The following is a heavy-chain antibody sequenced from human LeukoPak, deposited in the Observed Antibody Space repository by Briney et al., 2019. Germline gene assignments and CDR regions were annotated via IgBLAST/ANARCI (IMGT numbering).Heavy chain of an antibody. D-gene: IGHD6-13*01. CDR2: IKQDGSEK. J-gene: IGHJ4*02. CDR1: GFTFSNYW. Sequence: GGSLRLSCAASGFTFSNYWMAWVRQAPGKGLEWVANIKQDGSEKYYVDSVKGRFTISRDNAKNSLYLQMNSLRAEDTAVYYCARVGYSSSWYHRLRTPYYFDYWGQGTLVTVSS. CDR3: ARVGYSSSWYHRLRTPYYFDY. V-gene: IGHV3-7*01.